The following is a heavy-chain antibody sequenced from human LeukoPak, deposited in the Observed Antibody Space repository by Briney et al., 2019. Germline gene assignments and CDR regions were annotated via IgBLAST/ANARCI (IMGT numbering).Heavy chain of an antibody. J-gene: IGHJ4*02. CDR2: IKQDGSEK. Sequence: GGSLRLSCVGSGFTFSGYWMSWVRQAPGKGLEWVANIKQDGSEKYYVASVKGRFTISRDNAKNSLCLQMSSLRAEDSAVYYCARVRSLHFWSGYASCGFDYWGQGTLVTVSS. V-gene: IGHV3-7*01. D-gene: IGHD3-3*02. CDR3: ARVRSLHFWSGYASCGFDY. CDR1: GFTFSGYW.